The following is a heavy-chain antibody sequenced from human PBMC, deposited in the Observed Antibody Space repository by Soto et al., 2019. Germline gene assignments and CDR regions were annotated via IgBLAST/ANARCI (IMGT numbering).Heavy chain of an antibody. J-gene: IGHJ4*02. Sequence: QVQLVESGGGVVQPGRSLRLSCAASGFTFSSYAMHWVRQAPGKGLEWVAVISYDGSNKYYADSVKGRFTISRDNSKNTLYLQMNSLRAEDTAVYYCARASAVAGFYFDYWGQGTLVTVS. CDR3: ARASAVAGFYFDY. V-gene: IGHV3-30-3*01. CDR1: GFTFSSYA. CDR2: ISYDGSNK. D-gene: IGHD6-19*01.